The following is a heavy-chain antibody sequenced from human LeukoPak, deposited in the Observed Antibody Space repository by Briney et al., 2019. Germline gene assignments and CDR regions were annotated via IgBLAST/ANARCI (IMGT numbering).Heavy chain of an antibody. CDR3: ARFGSSTSCYRPACAFDI. CDR2: IIPIFGTA. CDR1: GGTLSSYA. Sequence: SVRVSCKASGGTLSSYAISWVRQAPGQGLEWMGGIIPIFGTANYAQEFQGRVTITADESTSTAYMELSSLRSEDTAVYYCARFGSSTSCYRPACAFDIWGQGTMVTVSS. V-gene: IGHV1-69*01. J-gene: IGHJ3*02. D-gene: IGHD2-2*01.